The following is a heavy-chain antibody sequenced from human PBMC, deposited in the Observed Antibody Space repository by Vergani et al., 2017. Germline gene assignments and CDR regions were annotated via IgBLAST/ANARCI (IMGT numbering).Heavy chain of an antibody. CDR2: ISGSGGST. Sequence: EVQLLESGGDLVQPGGSLRLSCAASGFTFNHYAMNWVRQAPGKGLDWVSGISGSGGSTYYAGAVKGRFTISRVSSKNTMYLQMNSLSAGDTAVYYCAKANPRNSGYDYLYYYHAMDVWGQGTTVTVSS. V-gene: IGHV3-23*01. J-gene: IGHJ6*02. D-gene: IGHD5-12*01. CDR3: AKANPRNSGYDYLYYYHAMDV. CDR1: GFTFNHYA.